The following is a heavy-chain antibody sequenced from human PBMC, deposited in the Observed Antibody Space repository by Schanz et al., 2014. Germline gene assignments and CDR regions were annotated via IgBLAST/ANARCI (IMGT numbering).Heavy chain of an antibody. J-gene: IGHJ4*02. CDR3: ARGVRIDY. D-gene: IGHD3-3*01. CDR1: GFTFSNYG. V-gene: IGHV3-48*01. CDR2: ISSSSGTI. Sequence: VQLVESGGDLVKPGGSLRLSCEASGFTFSNYGMNWVRQAPEKGLEWVSYISSSSGTIYYADSVKGRFTISRDNAKNLLYLQMNGLRAEDTAVYYCARGVRIDYWGQGTLVTVSS.